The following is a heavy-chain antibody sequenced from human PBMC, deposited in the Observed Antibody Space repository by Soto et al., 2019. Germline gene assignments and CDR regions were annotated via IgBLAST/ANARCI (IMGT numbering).Heavy chain of an antibody. CDR3: ARDGSGSYPVDAFDI. CDR2: INPNSGGT. V-gene: IGHV1-2*04. CDR1: GYTFTGYY. D-gene: IGHD1-26*01. Sequence: QVQLVQSGAEVKKPGASVKVSCKASGYTFTGYYMHWVRQAPGQGLEWMGWINPNSGGTNYAQKFQGWVTMTRDTAXXTAYMELSRLRSDDTAVYYCARDGSGSYPVDAFDIWGQGTMVTVSS. J-gene: IGHJ3*02.